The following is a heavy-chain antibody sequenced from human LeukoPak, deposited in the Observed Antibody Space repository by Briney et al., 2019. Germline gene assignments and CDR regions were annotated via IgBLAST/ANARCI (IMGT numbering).Heavy chain of an antibody. D-gene: IGHD5-12*01. CDR2: IYPGDSDT. J-gene: IGHJ5*02. Sequence: GASLKISCKGSGSRFTSYWIGGVRQMPGKGLEWRGIIYPGDSDTRYSPSFQGQVTISAAKSISTAYLQWSSLKASDTAMYYCARHGAVATSLSWFDHWGQGTLVTVSS. CDR3: ARHGAVATSLSWFDH. CDR1: GSRFTSYW. V-gene: IGHV5-51*01.